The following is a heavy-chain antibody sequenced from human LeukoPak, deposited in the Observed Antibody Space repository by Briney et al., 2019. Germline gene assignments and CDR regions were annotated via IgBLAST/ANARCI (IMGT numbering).Heavy chain of an antibody. V-gene: IGHV7-4-1*02. CDR3: ARGGIGDPLRGDY. CDR1: GYPFTNYA. J-gene: IGHJ4*02. Sequence: ASVKVSCKASGYPFTNYAMNWVRQAPGQGLEWMGWINTNTGNPTYAQGFTGRFVFSLDTSVSTAYLQISSLKAEDTAVYYCARGGIGDPLRGDYWGQGTLVTVSS. CDR2: INTNTGNP. D-gene: IGHD3-16*01.